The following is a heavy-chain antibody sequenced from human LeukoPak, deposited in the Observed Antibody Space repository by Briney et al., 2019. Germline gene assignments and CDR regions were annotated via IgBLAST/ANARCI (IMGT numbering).Heavy chain of an antibody. J-gene: IGHJ6*02. V-gene: IGHV3-53*01. CDR2: IYGDDET. CDR1: GFTFSNYW. CDR3: AREAVMPVAPVKIGTSDRPLYEYYGLDV. D-gene: IGHD1/OR15-1a*01. Sequence: GGSLRLSCAASGFTFSNYWMHWVRQAPGKGLVWVSVIYGDDETNYADSVKGRFTISRDNSKNTLYLQMNSLRADDTAVYYCAREAVMPVAPVKIGTSDRPLYEYYGLDVWGQGTTVTVS.